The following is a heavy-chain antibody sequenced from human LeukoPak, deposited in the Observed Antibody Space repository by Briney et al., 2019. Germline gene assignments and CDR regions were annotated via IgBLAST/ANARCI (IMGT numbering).Heavy chain of an antibody. Sequence: GESLKISCKGSGYGFTSYWIGWVRQMPGKGLEWMGIIYPDDSDTRYSPSFQGQVTISADKSITTAYLQWSSVKASDTAMYYCARHERSGNYFDYWGQGTLVTVSS. CDR3: ARHERSGNYFDY. CDR1: GYGFTSYW. D-gene: IGHD1-26*01. V-gene: IGHV5-51*01. CDR2: IYPDDSDT. J-gene: IGHJ4*02.